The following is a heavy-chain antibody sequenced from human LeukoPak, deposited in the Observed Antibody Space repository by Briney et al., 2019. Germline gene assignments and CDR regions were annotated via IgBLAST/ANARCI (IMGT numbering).Heavy chain of an antibody. V-gene: IGHV3-23*01. CDR1: GFTFSSYG. CDR2: ISGSGGST. D-gene: IGHD3-10*02. Sequence: GGTLRLSCAASGFTFSSYGMSWVRQAPGKGLEWVSAISGSGGSTYYADSVKGRFTISRDNAKNSLYLQMNSLRAEDTAVYYCASGPYVFYYYYMDVWGKGTTVTVSS. CDR3: ASGPYVFYYYYMDV. J-gene: IGHJ6*03.